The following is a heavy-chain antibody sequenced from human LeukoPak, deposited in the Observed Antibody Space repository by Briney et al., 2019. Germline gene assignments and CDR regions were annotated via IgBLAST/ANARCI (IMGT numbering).Heavy chain of an antibody. CDR3: ARDRGYSYAHPLDY. CDR2: IWYDGSNK. J-gene: IGHJ4*02. V-gene: IGHV3-33*01. CDR1: GFTFSGHT. Sequence: PGRSLRLSCAASGFTFSGHTMHWVRQAPGKGLEWVALIWYDGSNKYYADSVKGRFTISRDNSHNTLYLQMNSLRAEDTAVYYCARDRGYSYAHPLDYWGQGTLVTVSS. D-gene: IGHD5-18*01.